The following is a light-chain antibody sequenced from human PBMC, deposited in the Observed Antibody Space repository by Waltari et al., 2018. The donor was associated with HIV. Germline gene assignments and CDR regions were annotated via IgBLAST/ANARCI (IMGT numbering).Light chain of an antibody. V-gene: IGLV1-47*01. CDR2: RNK. CDR3: AAWDDSLSGWV. J-gene: IGLJ3*02. Sequence: QSVLTQPPSASGTPGQRVTISCSGSSSNIGSNYIYWYQQLPGTAPKLFIYRNKQRPSGAPDRFSGSKSGTSASLAISGLRSEDEADYSGAAWDDSLSGWVFGGGTKLTVL. CDR1: SSNIGSNY.